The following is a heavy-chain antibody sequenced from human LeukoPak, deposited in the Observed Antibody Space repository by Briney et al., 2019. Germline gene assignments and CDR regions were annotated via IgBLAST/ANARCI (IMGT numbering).Heavy chain of an antibody. CDR3: ARGYCSSTSCLRGFDY. D-gene: IGHD2-2*01. J-gene: IGHJ4*02. Sequence: GASVKVSCKASGHTFTSYGISWVRQAPGQGLEWMGWISAYNGNTNYAQKLQGRVTMTTDTSTSTAYMELRSLRSDDTAVYYCARGYCSSTSCLRGFDYWGQGTLVTVSS. CDR1: GHTFTSYG. V-gene: IGHV1-18*01. CDR2: ISAYNGNT.